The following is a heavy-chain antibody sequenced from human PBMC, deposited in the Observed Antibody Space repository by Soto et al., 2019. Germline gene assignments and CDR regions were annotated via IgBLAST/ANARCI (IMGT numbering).Heavy chain of an antibody. CDR3: VRDGTKNLRDRFEP. D-gene: IGHD1-26*01. J-gene: IGHJ5*02. V-gene: IGHV4-4*07. Sequence: ETLSLTCNVSGASLSRYYWSWIRQPPGKGLEWIGRIYATGDTDYNPSLKSRFSMSVDMSKKQFSLTLRSVTAADTAIYYCVRDGTKNLRDRFEPWGRGILVTVSS. CDR1: GASLSRYY. CDR2: IYATGDT.